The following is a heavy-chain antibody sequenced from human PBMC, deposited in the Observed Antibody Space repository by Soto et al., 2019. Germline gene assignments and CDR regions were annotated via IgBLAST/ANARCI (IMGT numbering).Heavy chain of an antibody. Sequence: PSETLSLTCTVSGGSISSYYWSWIRQPPGKGLEWIGYIYYSGSTNYNPSLKSRVTISVDTSKNQFSLKLSSVTAADTAVYYCARDLGRVGGDYNWFDPWGQGTLVTVSS. V-gene: IGHV4-59*01. CDR3: ARDLGRVGGDYNWFDP. CDR1: GGSISSYY. J-gene: IGHJ5*02. D-gene: IGHD2-21*02. CDR2: IYYSGST.